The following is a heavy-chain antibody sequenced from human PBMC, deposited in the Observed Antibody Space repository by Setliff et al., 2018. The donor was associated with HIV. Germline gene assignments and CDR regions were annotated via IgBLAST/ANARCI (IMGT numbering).Heavy chain of an antibody. D-gene: IGHD3-22*01. Sequence: PGESLKISCKGSGYSFTRYWIGWVRQMPGKGLEGMGIIYPADSDTRYSPSFQGQVSISADKSISTAYLQWSSLEASDTAMYYCARHRIEGGSGYFFIGDYWGQGTLVTVSS. J-gene: IGHJ4*02. CDR3: ARHRIEGGSGYFFIGDY. CDR1: GYSFTRYW. V-gene: IGHV5-51*01. CDR2: IYPADSDT.